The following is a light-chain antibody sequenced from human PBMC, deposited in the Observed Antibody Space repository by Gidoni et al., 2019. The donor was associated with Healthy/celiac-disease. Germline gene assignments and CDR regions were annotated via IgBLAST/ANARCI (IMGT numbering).Light chain of an antibody. V-gene: IGKV3-15*01. Sequence: EIVMTQSPATLSVSPGERATLSCRASQSVSSNLAWYQQKPVQAPRLLISGASTSATGIPARFSGSGSATEFTLTISSLQSEDFAVYYCQQYNNWPRHSFXXXTKLEIK. CDR2: GAS. CDR1: QSVSSN. J-gene: IGKJ2*03. CDR3: QQYNNWPRHS.